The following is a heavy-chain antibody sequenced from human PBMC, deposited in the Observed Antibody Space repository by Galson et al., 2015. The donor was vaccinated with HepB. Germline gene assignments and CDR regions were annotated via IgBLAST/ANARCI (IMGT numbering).Heavy chain of an antibody. Sequence: APGKXXXWVXXISXXXSNKXXXXSVKGRFTISRDNSKNTVYLQMNSLRPEDTAVYYCAKKGXXGELLFDHWGQGXXGXXSS. CDR3: AKKGXXGELLFDH. V-gene: IGHV3-30*18. CDR2: ISXXXSNK. J-gene: IGHJ4*02. D-gene: IGHD3-10*01.